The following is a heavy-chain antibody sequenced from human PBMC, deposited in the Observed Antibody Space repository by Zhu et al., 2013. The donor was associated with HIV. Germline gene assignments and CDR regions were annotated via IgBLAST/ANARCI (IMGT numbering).Heavy chain of an antibody. CDR3: ARDRGCFDY. J-gene: IGHJ4*02. D-gene: IGHD3-10*01. V-gene: IGHV4-61*01. CDR1: GGSVSSGTYY. CDR2: THHSGNS. Sequence: QVQLQELGPRLVKPSETLSLTCTVTGGSVSSGTYYWSWIRQPPGKGLEWVGFTHHSGNSNYSPSLKSRVTISLDTSKNQLSLRLSSVTAADTAVYLCARDRGCFDYWGQGTLVTGLL.